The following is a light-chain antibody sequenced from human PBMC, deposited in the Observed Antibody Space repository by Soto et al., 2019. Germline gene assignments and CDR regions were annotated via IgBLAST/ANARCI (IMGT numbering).Light chain of an antibody. V-gene: IGKV3-11*01. CDR3: QQSTNWRIT. J-gene: IGKJ4*01. CDR1: QSVSSY. CDR2: DAS. Sequence: EIVLTQSPATLSLSPGERATLSCRASQSVSSYLTWYQQKPGQAPRLLIYDASNRATGIPARFSGSGSGTDFTRTISRREHEDFAVYFCQQSTNWRITFGGGTKVEIK.